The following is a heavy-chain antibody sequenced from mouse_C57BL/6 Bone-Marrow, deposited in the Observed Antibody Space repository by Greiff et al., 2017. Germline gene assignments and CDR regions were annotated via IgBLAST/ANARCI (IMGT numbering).Heavy chain of an antibody. D-gene: IGHD1-1*01. CDR2: FYPGSGSI. CDR3: ARHKGHYCSRPYYARDY. J-gene: IGHJ4*01. CDR1: GYTFTEYT. Sequence: VKLVESGAELVKPGASVKLSCKASGYTFTEYTIHWVKQRSGQGLEWIGWFYPGSGSIKYNEKFKDKATLTADKSSSTVYMELSRLTSEDSAVYLCARHKGHYCSRPYYARDYWGQGTSVTVSS. V-gene: IGHV1-62-2*01.